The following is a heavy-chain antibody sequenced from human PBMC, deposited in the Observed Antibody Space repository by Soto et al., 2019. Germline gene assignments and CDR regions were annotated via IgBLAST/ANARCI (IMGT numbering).Heavy chain of an antibody. Sequence: EVQLLESGGGLVQPGGSLRLSCAASGFTFSSYAMSWVRQAPGKGLEWVSAISGSGGSTYYADSVKGRFTISRDNSKNMLYLKMNGLGAEDTAVYYCAKRGVTMVRGVISFIFDYWGQGTLVTVSS. CDR1: GFTFSSYA. V-gene: IGHV3-23*01. J-gene: IGHJ4*02. CDR2: ISGSGGST. D-gene: IGHD3-10*01. CDR3: AKRGVTMVRGVISFIFDY.